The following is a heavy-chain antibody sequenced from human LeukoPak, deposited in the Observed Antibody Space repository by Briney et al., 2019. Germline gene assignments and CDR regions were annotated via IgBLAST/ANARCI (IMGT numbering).Heavy chain of an antibody. J-gene: IGHJ4*02. D-gene: IGHD6-13*01. CDR2: INQDGSVI. CDR1: GFTFSSNW. Sequence: GGSLRLSCAASGFTFSSNWMTRVRQAPGKGLEWVASINQDGSVISYVDSVRGRFTISRDNAKTSLYLQMNSLRAEDTAVYYCARRQQLAYDYWGQGTLVTVSS. V-gene: IGHV3-7*05. CDR3: ARRQQLAYDY.